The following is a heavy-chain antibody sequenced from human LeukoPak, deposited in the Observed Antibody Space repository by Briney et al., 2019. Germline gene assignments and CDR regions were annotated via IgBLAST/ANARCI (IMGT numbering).Heavy chain of an antibody. Sequence: SQTLSLTCAISGDSGSSNSTACNWIRQSPSRGLEWLGRTYYRSKWYSDYAVSVKSRITINPDTSKNQFSLQLNSVAPADTAVYYCARDHGGLDYWGQGTVVTVSS. J-gene: IGHJ4*02. CDR1: GDSGSSNSTA. CDR3: ARDHGGLDY. CDR2: TYYRSKWYS. V-gene: IGHV6-1*01.